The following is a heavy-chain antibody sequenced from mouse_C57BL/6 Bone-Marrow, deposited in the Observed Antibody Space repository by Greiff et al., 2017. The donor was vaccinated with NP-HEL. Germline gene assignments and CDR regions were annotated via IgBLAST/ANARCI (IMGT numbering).Heavy chain of an antibody. CDR3: ARGAFYYYGNDY. J-gene: IGHJ2*01. D-gene: IGHD1-1*01. V-gene: IGHV1-81*01. CDR2: IYPRSGNT. Sequence: QVQLKQSGAELARPGASVKLSCKASGYTFTSYGISWVKQRTGQGLEWIGEIYPRSGNTYYNEKFKGKATLTADKSSSTAYMERRSLTSEDSAVYFCARGAFYYYGNDYWGQGTTLTVSS. CDR1: GYTFTSYG.